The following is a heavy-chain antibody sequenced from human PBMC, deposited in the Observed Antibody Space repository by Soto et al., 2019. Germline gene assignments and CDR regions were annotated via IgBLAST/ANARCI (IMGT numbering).Heavy chain of an antibody. CDR2: INHSGST. Sequence: QVQLQQWGAGLLKPSETLSLTCAVYGGSFSGYYRNWIRQPPGKGLEWIGEINHSGSTNYNPSLKSRVTLSVDTSKNQFSLKLSSVTAADMAVYYCARGWGRIFDYWGQGTLVTVSS. D-gene: IGHD7-27*01. J-gene: IGHJ4*02. CDR3: ARGWGRIFDY. V-gene: IGHV4-34*01. CDR1: GGSFSGYY.